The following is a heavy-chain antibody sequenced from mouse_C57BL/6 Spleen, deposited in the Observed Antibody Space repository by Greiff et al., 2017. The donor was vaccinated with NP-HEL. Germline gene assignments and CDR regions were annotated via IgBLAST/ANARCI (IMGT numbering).Heavy chain of an antibody. V-gene: IGHV1-26*01. J-gene: IGHJ2*01. CDR1: GYTFTDYY. D-gene: IGHD1-1*01. CDR3: ARRRIYYGSSYFDY. Sequence: EVQLQQSGPELVKPGASVKISCKASGYTFTDYYMNWVKQSHGKSLEWIGDINPNNGGTSYNQKFKGKATLTVDKSSSTAYMELRSLTSEDSAVYYCARRRIYYGSSYFDYWGQGTTLTVSS. CDR2: INPNNGGT.